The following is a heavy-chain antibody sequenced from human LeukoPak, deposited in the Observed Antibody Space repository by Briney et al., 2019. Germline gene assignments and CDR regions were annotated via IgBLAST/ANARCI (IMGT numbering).Heavy chain of an antibody. J-gene: IGHJ5*02. CDR1: GFTFTSYN. Sequence: GGSLRLSCAASGFTFTSYNMNWVRQAPGKGLEWVSSITSSSSYIYYADSVKGRFTIPRDNAKNSLYLQMNSLRAEDTAVYYCARERRYFDWYTNWFDPWGQGTLVTVSS. CDR3: ARERRYFDWYTNWFDP. V-gene: IGHV3-21*06. D-gene: IGHD3-9*01. CDR2: ITSSSSYI.